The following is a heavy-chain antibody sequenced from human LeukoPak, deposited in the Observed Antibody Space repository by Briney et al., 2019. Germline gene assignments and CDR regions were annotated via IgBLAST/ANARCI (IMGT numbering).Heavy chain of an antibody. CDR2: IYHSGST. D-gene: IGHD3-10*01. Sequence: PSETLSLTCAVSGYSISNGYYWGWIRQPPGKGLEWIGSIYHSGSTYYNPSLKSRVTISIDTSNNQYSLKLSSATAADTAAYYCARENYYGSGSRGKYYFDYWGQGTLVTVSS. J-gene: IGHJ4*02. CDR1: GYSISNGYY. CDR3: ARENYYGSGSRGKYYFDY. V-gene: IGHV4-38-2*02.